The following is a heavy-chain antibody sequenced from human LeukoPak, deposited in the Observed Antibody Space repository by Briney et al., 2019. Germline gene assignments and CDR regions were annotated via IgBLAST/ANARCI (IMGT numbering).Heavy chain of an antibody. CDR3: ARGPLSTSSLTY. J-gene: IGHJ4*02. CDR2: IDPTESYT. D-gene: IGHD6-6*01. V-gene: IGHV5-10-1*01. Sequence: GESLKISCKGSGYSFTRYWINWVRQMPGKGLEWMGRIDPTESYTDYSPSFQGHVTISADKSINTAYLQWSSLEASDTAMYYCARGPLSTSSLTYWGQETLVTVSS. CDR1: GYSFTRYW.